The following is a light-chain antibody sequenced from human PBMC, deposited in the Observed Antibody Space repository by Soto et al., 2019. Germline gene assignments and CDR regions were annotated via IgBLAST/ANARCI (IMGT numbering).Light chain of an antibody. V-gene: IGKV3-15*01. CDR1: QSVRNR. CDR2: GAS. J-gene: IGKJ4*01. CDR3: HQYNNWPPHT. Sequence: ETVMTQSPATLSVSPGERATLSCRADQSVRNRLAWYQQKPGQAPRLLIYGASTRATGIPARFSGSGSGTEFTLTISNLESEDFAVYYCHQYNNWPPHTFGGGTKVEIK.